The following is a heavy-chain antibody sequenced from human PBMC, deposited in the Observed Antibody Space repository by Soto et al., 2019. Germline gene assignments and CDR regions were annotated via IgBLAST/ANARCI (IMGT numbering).Heavy chain of an antibody. J-gene: IGHJ3*02. D-gene: IGHD3-3*01. CDR2: ISSSSSTI. V-gene: IGHV3-48*02. CDR1: GFTFSSYI. CDR3: ARDFQDDFWSGYSKDPDAFDI. Sequence: GGSLRLSCAASGFTFSSYIMNWVRQAPGKGLEWVSYISSSSSTIYYADSVKGRFTISRDNAKNSLYLQMNSLRDEDTAVYYCARDFQDDFWSGYSKDPDAFDIWGQGTMVTVSS.